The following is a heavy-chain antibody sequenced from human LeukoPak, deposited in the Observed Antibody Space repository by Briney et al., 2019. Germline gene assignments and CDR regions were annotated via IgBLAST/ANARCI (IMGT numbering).Heavy chain of an antibody. CDR3: ARDRPARIAAAGTEFDY. CDR2: ISAYNGNT. J-gene: IGHJ4*02. CDR1: GYTFTSYG. V-gene: IGHV1-18*01. Sequence: ASVKVSCKASGYTFTSYGISWVRQAPGQGLEWMGWISAYNGNTNYAQKLQGRVTMTTDTSTSTAYMELRSLGSDDTAVYYCARDRPARIAAAGTEFDYWGQGTLVTVSS. D-gene: IGHD6-13*01.